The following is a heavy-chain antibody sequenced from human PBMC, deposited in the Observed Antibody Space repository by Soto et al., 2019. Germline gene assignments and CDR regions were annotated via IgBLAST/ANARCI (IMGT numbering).Heavy chain of an antibody. CDR1: GYTFTGYY. D-gene: IGHD3-22*01. CDR2: INPNSGGT. J-gene: IGHJ6*02. V-gene: IGHV1-2*04. CDR3: ARELDLSTYYYDSSGYISTSYYYGMDV. Sequence: ASVKVSCKASGYTFTGYYMHWVRQAPGQGLEWMGWINPNSGGTNYAQKFQGWVTMTRDTSISTAYMELSRLRSDDTAVYYCARELDLSTYYYDSSGYISTSYYYGMDVWGQGTTVTVSS.